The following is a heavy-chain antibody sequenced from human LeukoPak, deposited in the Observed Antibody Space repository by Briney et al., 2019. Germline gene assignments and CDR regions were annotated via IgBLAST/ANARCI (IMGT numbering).Heavy chain of an antibody. CDR2: FHYSGST. D-gene: IGHD3-3*01. J-gene: IGHJ4*02. CDR3: ARSYDTNFDY. Sequence: PSETLSLTCTVSGGSISSYYWNWIRQPPGEGLEWIGYFHYSGSTNYNPSLKSRVTISVDTSKNQFSLKLSSVAAADTAVYYCARSYDTNFDYWGQGTLVTVSS. CDR1: GGSISSYY. V-gene: IGHV4-59*01.